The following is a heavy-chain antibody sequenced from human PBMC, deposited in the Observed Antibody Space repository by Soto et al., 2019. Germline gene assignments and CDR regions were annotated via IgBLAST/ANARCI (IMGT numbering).Heavy chain of an antibody. V-gene: IGHV3-30*03. D-gene: IGHD1-26*01. J-gene: IGHJ4*02. CDR1: GFTFSSYG. Sequence: QVQLVESGGGVVQPGRSLRLSCAASGFTFSSYGMHWVRQAPGKGLEWVAVISYDGSNKYYADSVKGRFTISRDNSKNTLYLQMNSLRAEDTAVYYCARSPYSVSYLAYFDYWGQGNLVTGSS. CDR3: ARSPYSVSYLAYFDY. CDR2: ISYDGSNK.